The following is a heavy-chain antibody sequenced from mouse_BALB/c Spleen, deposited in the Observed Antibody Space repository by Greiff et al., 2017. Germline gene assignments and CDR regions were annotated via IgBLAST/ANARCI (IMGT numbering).Heavy chain of an antibody. CDR3: ANLLWSLYYAMDY. CDR1: GYSITSDYA. Sequence: EVQLQQSGPGLVKPSQSLSLTCTVTGYSITSDYAWNWIRQFPGNKLEWMGYISYSGSTSYNPSLKSRISITRDTSKNQFFLQLNSVTTEDTATYYCANLLWSLYYAMDYWGQGTSVTVSS. D-gene: IGHD2-1*01. CDR2: ISYSGST. J-gene: IGHJ4*01. V-gene: IGHV3-2*02.